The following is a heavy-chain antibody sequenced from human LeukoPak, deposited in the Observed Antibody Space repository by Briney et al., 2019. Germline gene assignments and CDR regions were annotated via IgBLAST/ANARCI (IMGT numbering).Heavy chain of an antibody. CDR1: AFTFNTYW. D-gene: IGHD1-1*01. CDR3: ANHPTGYYYMDV. Sequence: GGSLRLSCAASAFTFNTYWMHWVRQVPGRGLEWVSRINGDESSTNYADSVKGRFTISRDNAKNSLYLQMNSLRAEDTAVYYCANHPTGYYYMDVWGKGTTVTVSS. CDR2: INGDESST. J-gene: IGHJ6*03. V-gene: IGHV3-74*01.